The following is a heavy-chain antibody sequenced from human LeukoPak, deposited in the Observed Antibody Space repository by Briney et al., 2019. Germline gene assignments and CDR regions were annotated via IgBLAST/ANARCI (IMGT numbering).Heavy chain of an antibody. J-gene: IGHJ4*02. D-gene: IGHD3-22*01. CDR2: INHSGST. Sequence: SETLSLTCAVYGGSFSGCYWSWIRQPPGKGLEWIGEINHSGSTNYNPSLKSRVSISVDTSKNQFSLKLSSVTAADTAVYYCARDHYYNSSGYTFGYWGQGTLVTVSS. V-gene: IGHV4-34*01. CDR1: GGSFSGCY. CDR3: ARDHYYNSSGYTFGY.